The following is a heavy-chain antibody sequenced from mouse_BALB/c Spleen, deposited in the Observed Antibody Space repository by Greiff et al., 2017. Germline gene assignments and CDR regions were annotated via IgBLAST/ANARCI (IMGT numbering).Heavy chain of an antibody. J-gene: IGHJ4*01. D-gene: IGHD2-12*01. V-gene: IGHV2-2*02. CDR3: ARKRRENAMDY. CDR2: IWSGGST. CDR1: GFSLTSYG. Sequence: VQLQQSGPGLVQPSQSLSITCTVSGFSLTSYGVHWVRQSPGKGLEWLGVIWSGGSTDYNAAFISRLSISKDNSKSQVFFKMNSLQANDTAIYYCARKRRENAMDYWGQGTSVTVSS.